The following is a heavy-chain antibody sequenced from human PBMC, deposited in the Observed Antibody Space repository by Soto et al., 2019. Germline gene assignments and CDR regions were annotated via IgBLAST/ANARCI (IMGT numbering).Heavy chain of an antibody. D-gene: IGHD3-3*01. Sequence: LSLTCTVSGGSVSGYYWIWIRQPPGKGLEWIGYIYYSGSTNYNPSLKSRVTMSVDTSKNQLSLRLSSVTAADTAVYYCARGNTIFGVIRWFDPWGQGTLVTVSS. V-gene: IGHV4-59*02. CDR2: IYYSGST. J-gene: IGHJ5*02. CDR3: ARGNTIFGVIRWFDP. CDR1: GGSVSGYY.